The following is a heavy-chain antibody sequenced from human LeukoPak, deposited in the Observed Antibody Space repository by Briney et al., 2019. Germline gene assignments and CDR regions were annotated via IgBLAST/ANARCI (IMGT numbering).Heavy chain of an antibody. D-gene: IGHD6-19*01. CDR3: AKMAVAGTVADY. CDR2: IIPIFGTA. J-gene: IGHJ4*02. Sequence: SVKVSCKAPGGTSSSYAISWVRQAPGQGLEWMGGIIPIFGTANYAQKFQGRVTITADESTSTAYMELSSLRSEDTAVYYCAKMAVAGTVADYWGQGTLVTVSS. V-gene: IGHV1-69*01. CDR1: GGTSSSYA.